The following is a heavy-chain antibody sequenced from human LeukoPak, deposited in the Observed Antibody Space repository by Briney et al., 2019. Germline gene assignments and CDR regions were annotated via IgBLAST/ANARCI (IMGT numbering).Heavy chain of an antibody. Sequence: SETLSLTCGVSGGSISSTNWWSWVRQPPGQGLEWIGEISLTGETNYNPSLKSRVTISVDTSKNQFSLKLSSVTAEDTAVHYCARQTPYLYFDNWGQGTLVTVSS. CDR2: ISLTGET. CDR1: GGSISSTNW. CDR3: ARQTPYLYFDN. V-gene: IGHV4-4*02. D-gene: IGHD2-15*01. J-gene: IGHJ4*02.